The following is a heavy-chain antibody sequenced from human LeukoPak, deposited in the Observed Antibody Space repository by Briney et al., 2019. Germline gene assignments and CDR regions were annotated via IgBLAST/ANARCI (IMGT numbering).Heavy chain of an antibody. D-gene: IGHD3-22*01. Sequence: SETLSLTCAVHGGSFSGYYWSWIRQPPGKGLEWIGYIYYSGSTNYNPSLKSRVTISVDTSKNQFSLKLSSVTAADTAVYYCARSSYYSDSSGYSYFYYYNMDVWGKGTTVTVSS. CDR1: GGSFSGYY. J-gene: IGHJ6*03. V-gene: IGHV4-59*01. CDR3: ARSSYYSDSSGYSYFYYYNMDV. CDR2: IYYSGST.